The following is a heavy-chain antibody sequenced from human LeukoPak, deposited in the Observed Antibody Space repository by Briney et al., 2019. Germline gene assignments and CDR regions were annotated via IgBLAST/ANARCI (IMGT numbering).Heavy chain of an antibody. V-gene: IGHV3-23*01. CDR2: ISTSGGST. J-gene: IGHJ2*01. D-gene: IGHD4-23*01. CDR1: GFTFSSYA. Sequence: PGRSLRLSCAASGFTFSSYAMSWVRQAPGKGLEWVSAISTSGGSTYYADSVKGRFTISRDNSKNTLYLQMNSLRAEDTAIYYCAKDGYGGNSYWYFDLWGRGTLVTVSS. CDR3: AKDGYGGNSYWYFDL.